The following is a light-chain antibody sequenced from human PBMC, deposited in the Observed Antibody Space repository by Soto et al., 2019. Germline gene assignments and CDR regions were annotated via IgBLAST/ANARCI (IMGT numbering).Light chain of an antibody. J-gene: IGKJ4*01. CDR1: QSVSSSY. CDR3: QMYNNWVGT. V-gene: IGKV3-15*01. CDR2: GAA. Sequence: EIVLTQSRGAVSLSPEERSSLSCRDSQSVSSSYLAWYQQEPGQAPRLLIYGAATRATGIPARFSGSGSGTDFTFTINSLQSEDFAVYYCQMYNNWVGTFGGGTKVDIK.